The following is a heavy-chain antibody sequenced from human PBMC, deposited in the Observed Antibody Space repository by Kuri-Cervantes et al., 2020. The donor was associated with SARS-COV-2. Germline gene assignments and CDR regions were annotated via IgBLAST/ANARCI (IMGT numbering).Heavy chain of an antibody. V-gene: IGHV3-21*01. CDR2: ISSSSSYI. Sequence: GGSLRLSCAASGFTFSSYSMNWVRQAPGKGLEWVSSISSSSSYIYYADSVKGRFTISRDNAKNSLYLQMNSLRAEDTAVYYCARVKDHPYGLGSRYYYYMDVWGKGTTVTVSS. D-gene: IGHD3-10*01. CDR1: GFTFSSYS. J-gene: IGHJ6*03. CDR3: ARVKDHPYGLGSRYYYYMDV.